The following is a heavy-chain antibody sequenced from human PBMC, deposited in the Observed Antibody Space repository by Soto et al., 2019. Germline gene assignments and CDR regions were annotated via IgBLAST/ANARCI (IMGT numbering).Heavy chain of an antibody. CDR3: ARNFDIAATGTAFDS. CDR2: IYSSGTT. D-gene: IGHD6-13*01. V-gene: IGHV4-4*07. J-gene: IGHJ4*02. CDR1: AGSISGHY. Sequence: QVQLQESGPSLVRPSETLSLTCSVSAGSISGHYWSWIRLPAGRSLQWVGRIYSSGTTNYNPSLKSRVRMSEDTSRNRFSLRLDSVTAADTAVYYCARNFDIAATGTAFDSWGRGALVTVSS.